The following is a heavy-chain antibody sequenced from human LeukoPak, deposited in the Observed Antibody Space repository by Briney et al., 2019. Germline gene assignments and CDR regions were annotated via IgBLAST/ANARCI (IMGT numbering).Heavy chain of an antibody. Sequence: SETLSLTCAVYGGSFSGYYWSWIRQPPGKGLEWIGEINHSGSTNYNPSLKSRVTISVDTSKNQFSLKLSSVTAAGTAVYYCARNLYYDFSYGMDVWGQGTTVTASS. J-gene: IGHJ6*02. CDR2: INHSGST. CDR1: GGSFSGYY. V-gene: IGHV4-34*01. CDR3: ARNLYYDFSYGMDV. D-gene: IGHD3-3*01.